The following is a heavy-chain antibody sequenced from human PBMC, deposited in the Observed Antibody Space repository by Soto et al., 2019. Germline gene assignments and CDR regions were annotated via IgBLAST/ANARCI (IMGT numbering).Heavy chain of an antibody. CDR1: GFTFSSYA. CDR2: ISSTSSYT. Sequence: PGGSLRLSCAASGFTFSSYAMNWVRQTQEKGLEWVSPISSTSSYTHYSDSVKGRFTISRDNANNSLFLQMNSLRAEDTATYYCARDLALAGNYWGQGVLVTVSS. J-gene: IGHJ4*02. V-gene: IGHV3-21*01. D-gene: IGHD6-19*01. CDR3: ARDLALAGNY.